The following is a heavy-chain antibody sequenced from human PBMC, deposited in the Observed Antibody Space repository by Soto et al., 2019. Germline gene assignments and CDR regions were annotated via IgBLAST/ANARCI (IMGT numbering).Heavy chain of an antibody. CDR3: ARDSYGMDV. CDR2: ISYDGSNK. Sequence: QVQLVESGGGVVQPWRSLRLSCAASGFTFSSYGMHWVRQAPGKGLEWVAVISYDGSNKYYADSVKGRFTISRDNSKNTLYLQMNSLRAEDTAVYYCARDSYGMDVWGQGTTVTVSS. CDR1: GFTFSSYG. V-gene: IGHV3-30*03. J-gene: IGHJ6*02.